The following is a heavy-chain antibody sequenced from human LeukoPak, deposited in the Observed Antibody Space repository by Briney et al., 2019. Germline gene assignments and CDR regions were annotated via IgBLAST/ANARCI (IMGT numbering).Heavy chain of an antibody. CDR3: ARSRGYSYGYSYFDS. V-gene: IGHV3-53*01. CDR2: IYSGGST. D-gene: IGHD5-18*01. J-gene: IGHJ4*02. Sequence: PGGSLRLSCAASGFTVSSNYMSWVRQAPGKGLEWVSVIYSGGSTYYADSVKGRFTISRDNSKNTLYLQLNSLRAEDTAVYYCARSRGYSYGYSYFDSCGQGTLVTVSS. CDR1: GFTVSSNY.